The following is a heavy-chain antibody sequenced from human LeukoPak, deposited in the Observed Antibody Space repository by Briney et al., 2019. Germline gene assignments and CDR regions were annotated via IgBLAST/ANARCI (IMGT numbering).Heavy chain of an antibody. V-gene: IGHV3-7*01. D-gene: IGHD3/OR15-3a*01. J-gene: IGHJ4*02. Sequence: GGSLRLSCAASGFTFSRYWMSWVRQAPGKGLEWVANIKEDGSDENFVDSVKGRFTISRDNAKNSVYLQMNSLRVEDSAVYYCANDDFSGYHYRGQGTLVTVSS. CDR1: GFTFSRYW. CDR2: IKEDGSDE. CDR3: ANDDFSGYHY.